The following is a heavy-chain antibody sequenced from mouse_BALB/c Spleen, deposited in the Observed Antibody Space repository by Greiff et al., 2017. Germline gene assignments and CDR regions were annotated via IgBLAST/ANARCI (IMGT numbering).Heavy chain of an antibody. V-gene: IGHV2-9*02. CDR3: AREGDDYDGAWFAY. D-gene: IGHD2-4*01. CDR2: IWAGGST. Sequence: VKLMESGPGLVAPSQSLSITCTVSGFSLTSYGVHWVRQPPGKGLEWLGVIWAGGSTNYNSALMSRLSISKDNSKSQVFLKMNSLQTDDTAMYYCAREGDDYDGAWFAYWGQGTLVTVSA. CDR1: GFSLTSYG. J-gene: IGHJ3*01.